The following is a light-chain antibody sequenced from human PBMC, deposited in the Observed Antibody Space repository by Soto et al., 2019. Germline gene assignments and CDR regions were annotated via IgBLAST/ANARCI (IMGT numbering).Light chain of an antibody. CDR3: QQYNNWYT. Sequence: EIVMTQSPATLSVSPGERATLSCRASQSVGSNLAWYQQKPGQAPRLLIYGASIRATDIPARFSGSGSGTEFTLTISSLQSEDFAVYYCQQYNNWYTFGQGTKLEIK. CDR1: QSVGSN. J-gene: IGKJ2*01. V-gene: IGKV3-15*01. CDR2: GAS.